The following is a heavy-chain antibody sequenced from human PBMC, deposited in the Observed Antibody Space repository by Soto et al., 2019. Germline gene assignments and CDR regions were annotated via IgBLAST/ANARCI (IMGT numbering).Heavy chain of an antibody. CDR3: ARGRGYCSSTNCPTPFDY. J-gene: IGHJ4*02. Sequence: QVQLVQSGAEVKKPGASVKVSCKTSGYKFTSYVMHWVRQAPGQRLEWIGWINADNGNTKYSQNFQGRVTITSDTSASTAYMELSSLRSEDTAVYYCARGRGYCSSTNCPTPFDYWGQGTLVTVSS. D-gene: IGHD2-2*01. CDR1: GYKFTSYV. V-gene: IGHV1-3*01. CDR2: INADNGNT.